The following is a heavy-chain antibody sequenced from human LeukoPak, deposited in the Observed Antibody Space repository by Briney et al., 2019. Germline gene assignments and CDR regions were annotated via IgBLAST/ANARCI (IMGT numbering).Heavy chain of an antibody. J-gene: IGHJ4*02. Sequence: GGSLRLSCAASGFTFSSYWMHLVRQAPGKGLVWVSRINSDGSSTSYADSVKGRFTISRDNAKNTLYLQMNSPRAEDTAVYYCARDSLEMATTTGDSFDYWGQGTLVTVSS. CDR3: ARDSLEMATTTGDSFDY. D-gene: IGHD1-1*01. V-gene: IGHV3-74*01. CDR1: GFTFSSYW. CDR2: INSDGSST.